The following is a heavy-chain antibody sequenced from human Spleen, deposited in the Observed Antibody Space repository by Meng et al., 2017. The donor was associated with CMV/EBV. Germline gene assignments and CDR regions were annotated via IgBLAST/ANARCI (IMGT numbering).Heavy chain of an antibody. D-gene: IGHD3-3*01. Sequence: YYWSWIRQHPGKGLEWIGYIYYSGSTYYNPSLKSRVTISVDTSKNQFSLKLSSVTAADTAVYYCARRMDYDFWSGDHRADTGSAFDIWGQGTMVTVSS. J-gene: IGHJ3*02. CDR2: IYYSGST. CDR3: ARRMDYDFWSGDHRADTGSAFDI. V-gene: IGHV4-31*02. CDR1: YY.